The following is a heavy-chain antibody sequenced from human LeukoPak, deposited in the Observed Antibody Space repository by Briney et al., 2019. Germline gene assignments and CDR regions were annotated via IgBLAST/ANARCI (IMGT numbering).Heavy chain of an antibody. CDR3: AKEAAAADFDY. J-gene: IGHJ4*02. CDR1: GFTFINYR. D-gene: IGHD6-13*01. CDR2: INGDGSTI. Sequence: GGSLRLSCAASGFTFINYRMHWVRQAPGKGLVWVSRINGDGSTISYADSVKGRFTISRDNAKNTLYLQMNSLRAEDTAVYYCAKEAAAADFDYWGQGTLVTVPP. V-gene: IGHV3-74*01.